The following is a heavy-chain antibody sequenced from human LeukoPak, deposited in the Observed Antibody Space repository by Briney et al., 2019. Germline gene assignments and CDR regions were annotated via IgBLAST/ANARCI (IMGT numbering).Heavy chain of an antibody. V-gene: IGHV1-69*13. D-gene: IGHD1-7*01. J-gene: IGHJ5*02. CDR1: GGTFRTDA. Sequence: ASVKVSCKASGGTFRTDAIAWIRQAPGEGLEWMGGIIPFIGAPNFAQRFHGRVTITADVTTSTVYMELSSLRSEDTAVYYCAREVITETTLGWFDPWGQGTLITVSS. CDR3: AREVITETTLGWFDP. CDR2: IIPFIGAP.